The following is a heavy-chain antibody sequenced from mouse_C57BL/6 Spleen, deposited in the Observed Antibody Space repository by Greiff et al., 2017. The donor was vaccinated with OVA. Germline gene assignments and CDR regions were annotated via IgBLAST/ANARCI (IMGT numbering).Heavy chain of an antibody. CDR2: IDPSDSYT. V-gene: IGHV1-69*01. J-gene: IGHJ3*01. CDR3: AREAGYSKKGTFAY. Sequence: VQLQQPGAELVMPGASVKLSCKASGYTFTSYWMHWVKQRPGQGLEWIGEIDPSDSYTNYNQKFKGKSTLTVDKSSSTAYMQLSSLTSEDSAVYYCAREAGYSKKGTFAYWGQGTLVTVSA. CDR1: GYTFTSYW. D-gene: IGHD2-5*01.